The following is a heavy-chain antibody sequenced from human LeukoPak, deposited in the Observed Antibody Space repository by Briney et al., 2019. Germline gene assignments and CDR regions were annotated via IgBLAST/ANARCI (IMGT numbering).Heavy chain of an antibody. CDR2: IYYSGST. V-gene: IGHV4-59*01. J-gene: IGHJ4*02. D-gene: IGHD2/OR15-2a*01. CDR1: GGSISTYY. CDR3: ARGATSLSYFDS. Sequence: SETLALTCTVSGGSISTYYWSWIRQPPGKGLEWIGYIYYSGSTNYNPSLKSRVTISVDTSKNQFSLKLSSVTAADIAVYYCARGATSLSYFDSRGQGTLVTLSS.